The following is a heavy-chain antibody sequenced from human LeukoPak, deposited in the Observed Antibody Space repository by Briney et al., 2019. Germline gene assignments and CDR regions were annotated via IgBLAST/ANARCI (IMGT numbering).Heavy chain of an antibody. CDR2: IYHSGST. CDR3: AREAKQFEVYVTFDY. CDR1: GYSISSGYY. V-gene: IGHV4-38-2*02. J-gene: IGHJ4*02. Sequence: SETLSLTCTVSGYSISSGYYWGWIRQPPGKGLEWIGSIYHSGSTYYNPSLKSRVTISVDTSKNQFSLKLSSVTAADTAVYYCAREAKQFEVYVTFDYWGQGTLVTVSS. D-gene: IGHD2/OR15-2a*01.